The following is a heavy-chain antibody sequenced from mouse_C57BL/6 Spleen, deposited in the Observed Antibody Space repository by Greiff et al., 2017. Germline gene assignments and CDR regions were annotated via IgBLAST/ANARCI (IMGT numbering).Heavy chain of an antibody. V-gene: IGHV3-6*01. CDR2: ISYDGSN. CDR1: GYSITSGYY. D-gene: IGHD2-5*01. CDR3: ARDSNYVGWYFDV. Sequence: EVKLQESGPGLVKPSQSLSLTCSVTGYSITSGYYWNWIRQFPGNNLEWMGYISYDGSNNYNPSLKNRTSITRDTSKNQLFLKLNSVTTEDTATYYCARDSNYVGWYFDVWGTGTTVTVSS. J-gene: IGHJ1*03.